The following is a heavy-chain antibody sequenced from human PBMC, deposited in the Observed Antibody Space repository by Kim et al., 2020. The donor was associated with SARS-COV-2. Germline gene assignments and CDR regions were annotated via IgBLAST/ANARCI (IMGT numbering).Heavy chain of an antibody. V-gene: IGHV3-53*01. Sequence: GGSLRLSCAASGLSVSRNYMTWVRQAPGKGLEWVSYISSCGVAYYSDSVKGRFTILRDNSKNTVYLQMTSLRVDDTAVYYCAREDRKIAAGGELWFDAWG. J-gene: IGHJ5*01. CDR1: GLSVSRNY. CDR3: AREDRKIAAGGELWFDA. CDR2: ISSCGVA. D-gene: IGHD6-13*01.